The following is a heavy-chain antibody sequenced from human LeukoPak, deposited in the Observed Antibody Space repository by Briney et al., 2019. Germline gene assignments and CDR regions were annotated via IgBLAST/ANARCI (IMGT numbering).Heavy chain of an antibody. CDR2: INPNSGGT. V-gene: IGHV1-2*02. J-gene: IGHJ6*02. CDR3: ARVSGTDDYYYGMDV. Sequence: GASVKVSCKASGYTFTGCYIHWVRQAPGQGLEWMGGINPNSGGTNYAQKFQGRVTMTRNTSISTAYMELSRLRSDDTAVYYCARVSGTDDYYYGMDVWGQGTTVTVSS. D-gene: IGHD1-1*01. CDR1: GYTFTGCY.